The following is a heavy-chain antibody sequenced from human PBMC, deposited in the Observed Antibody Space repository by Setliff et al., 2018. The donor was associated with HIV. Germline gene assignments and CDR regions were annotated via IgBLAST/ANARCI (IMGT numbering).Heavy chain of an antibody. CDR1: GFSFDNYA. V-gene: IGHV3-23*01. CDR2: ISGSGGST. Sequence: GSLRLSCVASGFSFDNYAMSWVRQAPGKGLEWVLAISGSGGSTYYADSVKGRFTISRDNSKNTLYLQMNSLRAEDTAVYYCAKDPTTGAVAVYYFDYWGQGTLVTVSS. D-gene: IGHD6-19*01. J-gene: IGHJ4*02. CDR3: AKDPTTGAVAVYYFDY.